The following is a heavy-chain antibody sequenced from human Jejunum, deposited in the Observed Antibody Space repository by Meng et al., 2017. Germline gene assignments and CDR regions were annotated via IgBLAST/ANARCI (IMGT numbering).Heavy chain of an antibody. CDR1: GDIVSSNFAS. CDR2: THYRSKWYH. J-gene: IGHJ4*02. Sequence: QVQLQQSSPGLGKPSQTPSLTCAISGDIVSSNFASWNWIRQSPSRGVWWLGRTHYRSKWYHDYALSVESRITISPDTSNNQFSLQLRSVTPEDTGVYYCVRGTWDFDYWGQGTLVTVSS. D-gene: IGHD7-27*01. V-gene: IGHV6-1*01. CDR3: VRGTWDFDY.